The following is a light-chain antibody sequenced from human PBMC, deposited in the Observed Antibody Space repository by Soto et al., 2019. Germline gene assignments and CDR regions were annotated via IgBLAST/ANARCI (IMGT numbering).Light chain of an antibody. J-gene: IGKJ4*01. V-gene: IGKV3-15*01. Sequence: EIVLMQSPGTLSVSPGESVTFSCRASQGINRNLAWYQQKPGQAPRLLISGASTGATGIPARFSGSGSGTEFTLTINSLQSEDSAVYYCQQYYTWPVTFGGGTKVEI. CDR1: QGINRN. CDR3: QQYYTWPVT. CDR2: GAS.